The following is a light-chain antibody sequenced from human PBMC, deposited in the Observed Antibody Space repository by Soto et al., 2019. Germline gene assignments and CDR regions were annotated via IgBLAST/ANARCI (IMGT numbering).Light chain of an antibody. J-gene: IGLJ2*01. CDR2: EVS. CDR1: SSDIGGYNY. V-gene: IGLV2-14*01. CDR3: SSYTSSSTLV. Sequence: QSVLTQPASVSGSPGQSVTISCTGTSSDIGGYNYVSWYQHHPGKAPKLMIYEVSTRPSGVSNRFSGSKSGYTASLTISGLQAEDEADYYCSSYTSSSTLVFGGGTKLTVL.